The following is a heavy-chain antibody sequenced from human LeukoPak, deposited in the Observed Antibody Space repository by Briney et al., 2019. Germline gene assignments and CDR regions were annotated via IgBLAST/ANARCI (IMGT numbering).Heavy chain of an antibody. CDR1: GGSISSYY. Sequence: SETLSLTCTVSGGSISSYYWSWIRQPAGKGLEWIGRIYTSGSTNYNPSHKSRVTMSVDTSKNQFSLKLSSVTAADTAVYYCARGTYYDFWSGYYTGMGDFDYWGQGTLVTVSS. CDR3: ARGTYYDFWSGYYTGMGDFDY. D-gene: IGHD3-3*01. V-gene: IGHV4-4*07. CDR2: IYTSGST. J-gene: IGHJ4*02.